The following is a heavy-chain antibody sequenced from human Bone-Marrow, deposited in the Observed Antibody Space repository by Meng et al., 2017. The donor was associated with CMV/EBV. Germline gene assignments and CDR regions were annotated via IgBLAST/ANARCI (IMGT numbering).Heavy chain of an antibody. CDR3: AKDVSRWSAAPKGYFDY. D-gene: IGHD2-2*01. V-gene: IGHV3-23*03. J-gene: IGHJ4*02. CDR2: IYSGGSST. CDR1: GFTFSSYA. Sequence: GESLKISCAASGFTFSSYAMSWVRQAPGKGLEWVSVIYSGGSSTYYADSVKGRFTISRDNSKNTLYLQMNSLRAEDTAVYYCAKDVSRWSAAPKGYFDYWGQGTLVTVSS.